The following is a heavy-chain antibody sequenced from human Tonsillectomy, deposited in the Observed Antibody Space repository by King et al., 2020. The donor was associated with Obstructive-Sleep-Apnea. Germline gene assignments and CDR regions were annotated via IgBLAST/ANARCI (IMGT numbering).Heavy chain of an antibody. CDR3: EAESGSVGYYNTDYFDY. J-gene: IGHJ4*02. CDR2: IVVGSGDS. V-gene: IGHV1-58*01. CDR1: GFTFTSSA. D-gene: IGHD3-10*01. Sequence: QLVQSGPEVKKPGTSVKVSCKASGFTFTSSAVQWVRQARGQRLEWKGWIVVGSGDSNYAKEFQERVTITRDLSTGTAYMELSSLRSEDTAVYYFEAESGSVGYYNTDYFDYWGQGTLVTVSS.